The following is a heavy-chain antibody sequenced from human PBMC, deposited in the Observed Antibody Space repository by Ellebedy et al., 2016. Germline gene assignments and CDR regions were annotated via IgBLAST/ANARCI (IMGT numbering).Heavy chain of an antibody. CDR1: GFSLSTSGVG. Sequence: SGPTLVXPTQTLTLTCTFSGFSLSTSGVGVGWIRQPPGKALEWLALIYWNDDKRYSPSLKSRLTITKDTSKNQVVLTMTNMDPVDTATYYCAHSPGDIVVGVVVARGWFDPWGQGTLVTVSS. J-gene: IGHJ5*02. V-gene: IGHV2-5*01. CDR2: IYWNDDK. D-gene: IGHD2-15*01. CDR3: AHSPGDIVVGVVVARGWFDP.